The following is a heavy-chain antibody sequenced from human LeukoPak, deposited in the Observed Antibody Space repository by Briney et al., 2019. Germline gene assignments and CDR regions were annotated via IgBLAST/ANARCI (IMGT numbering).Heavy chain of an antibody. CDR2: IIPILGVP. Sequence: GSSVKVSCKGAGGTFTSYSISWVGQAPGQGLEWMGRIIPILGVPNYAQKFQGRVTITADNSTSTPYMELSSLRSEDTAVYYCARVSRYYGSGSYYFDYWGQGTLVTVSS. CDR1: GGTFTSYS. D-gene: IGHD3-10*01. CDR3: ARVSRYYGSGSYYFDY. J-gene: IGHJ4*02. V-gene: IGHV1-69*02.